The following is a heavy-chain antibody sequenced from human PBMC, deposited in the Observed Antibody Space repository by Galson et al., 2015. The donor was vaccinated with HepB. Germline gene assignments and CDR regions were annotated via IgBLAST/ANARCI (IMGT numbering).Heavy chain of an antibody. Sequence: SLRLSCAVSGFTFNNYAIHWVRQAPGKGLEYVSAITSSGNTFYVDSVKGRFTISRDTSKNTLYLQMTSLRVEDTAVYYSRIVGPSEDYWGQGTLVTVSS. J-gene: IGHJ4*02. V-gene: IGHV3-64D*06. CDR2: ITSSGNT. CDR1: GFTFNNYA. D-gene: IGHD1-26*01. CDR3: RIVGPSEDY.